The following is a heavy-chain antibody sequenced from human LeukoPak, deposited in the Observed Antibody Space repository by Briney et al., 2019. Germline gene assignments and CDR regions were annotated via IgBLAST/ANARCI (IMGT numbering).Heavy chain of an antibody. V-gene: IGHV1-24*01. J-gene: IGHJ3*02. CDR3: ATIQQLWFGDLYRGGAFDI. Sequence: ASVKVSCKVSGYTLTELSMHWVRQVPGKGLEWMGGFDPEDGETIYAQRFQGRVTMTEDTSTDTAYMELSRLRSDDTAVYYCATIQQLWFGDLYRGGAFDIWGQGTLVTVSS. CDR2: FDPEDGET. D-gene: IGHD3-10*01. CDR1: GYTLTELS.